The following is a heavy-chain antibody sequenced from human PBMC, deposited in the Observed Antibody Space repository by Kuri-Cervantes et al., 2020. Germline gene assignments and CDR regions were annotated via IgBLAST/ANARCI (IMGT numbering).Heavy chain of an antibody. V-gene: IGHV2-5*02. CDR3: AQNSGTLAGDYFDY. J-gene: IGHJ4*02. D-gene: IGHD6-19*01. Sequence: SGPTLVKPTQTLTLTCTFSGFSLSTSGVGVGWIRQPPGKALEWLALIYWDDDKRYSPSLKSRLTITKDTSKNQVVLTMTNMDPVDTATYYCAQNSGTLAGDYFDYWGQGTLVTVSS. CDR1: GFSLSTSGVG. CDR2: IYWDDDK.